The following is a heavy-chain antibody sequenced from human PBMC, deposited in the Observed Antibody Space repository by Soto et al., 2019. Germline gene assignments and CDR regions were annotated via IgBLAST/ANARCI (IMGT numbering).Heavy chain of an antibody. J-gene: IGHJ4*02. CDR3: SGGSCSSVDY. Sequence: GSGPTLVNPTQTLTLTCTFSGSSLSTSGMCVSWIRQPPGKALEWLARIDWDDVKYYSTSLKTRLTISKDTSKNQVVLTMTNMDPVDTATYYCSGGSCSSVDYWGQGTLVTVSS. D-gene: IGHD2-15*01. V-gene: IGHV2-70*11. CDR1: GSSLSTSGMC. CDR2: IDWDDVK.